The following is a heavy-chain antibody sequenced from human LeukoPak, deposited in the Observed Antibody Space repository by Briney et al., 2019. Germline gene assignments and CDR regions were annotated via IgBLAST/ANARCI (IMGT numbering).Heavy chain of an antibody. J-gene: IGHJ6*02. V-gene: IGHV3-66*01. CDR3: VRGSVTTGPFGMDV. CDR2: IYSGGST. CDR1: GFTVSSNY. D-gene: IGHD5-18*01. Sequence: GGSLRLSCAASGFTVSSNYMSWVRQAPGKGLEWVSVIYSGGSTYYADSVKGRFTISRDNSKNTLYLQMNSLRAEDTAVYYCVRGSVTTGPFGMDVWGQGTTVTVSS.